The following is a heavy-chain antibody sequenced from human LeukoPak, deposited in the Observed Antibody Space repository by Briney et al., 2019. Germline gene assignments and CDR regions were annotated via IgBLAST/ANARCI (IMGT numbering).Heavy chain of an antibody. V-gene: IGHV4-38-2*01. D-gene: IGHD4-17*01. CDR2: IYHSGTT. J-gene: IGHJ4*02. CDR1: GYPISSGYY. CDR3: AGLRNNYNDNGDFPRY. Sequence: SETLSLTCAVSGYPISSGYYWGWIRQPPGKGLEWIGHIYHSGTTYYNPSLKSRVTISVDTSKNQFSLRLNPVTAADTAVYYCAGLRNNYNDNGDFPRYWGQGTLVAVSS.